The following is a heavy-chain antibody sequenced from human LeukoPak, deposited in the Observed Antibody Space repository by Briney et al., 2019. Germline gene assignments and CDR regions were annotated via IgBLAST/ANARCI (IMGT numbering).Heavy chain of an antibody. CDR3: AREESKYYDFWSGYSFGNWFDP. J-gene: IGHJ5*02. D-gene: IGHD3-3*01. V-gene: IGHV1-2*02. CDR1: GYTFTGYY. Sequence: ASVKVSCKASGYTFTGYYMHWVRQAPGQGLEWMGWINPNSGGTNYAQKFQGRVTMTRDTSISTAYMELSRLRSDDTAVYYCAREESKYYDFWSGYSFGNWFDPWGQGTLVTVSS. CDR2: INPNSGGT.